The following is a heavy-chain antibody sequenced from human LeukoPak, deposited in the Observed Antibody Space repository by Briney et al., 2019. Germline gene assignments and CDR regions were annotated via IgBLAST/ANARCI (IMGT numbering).Heavy chain of an antibody. D-gene: IGHD1-26*01. J-gene: IGHJ2*01. Sequence: SETLSLTCTVSGGSISSYYWSWIRQPAGKGLEWIGRIYTSGSTNYNPSPKSRVTTSVETSKNQFSLKLSSVTAADTAVYYCARYRSGSYDWYFDLWGRGTLVTVSS. V-gene: IGHV4-4*07. CDR2: IYTSGST. CDR3: ARYRSGSYDWYFDL. CDR1: GGSISSYY.